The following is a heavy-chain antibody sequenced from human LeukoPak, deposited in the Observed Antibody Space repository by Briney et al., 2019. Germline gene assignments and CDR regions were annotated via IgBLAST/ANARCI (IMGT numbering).Heavy chain of an antibody. CDR1: GFTFDDYA. J-gene: IGHJ4*02. CDR3: AKDTAPSPYYFDY. Sequence: PGGSLRLSCAASGFTFDDYAMHWVRQAPGKGLEWVSGISWNSGSIGYADSVKGRFTISRGNAKNSLYLQMNSLRAEDTALYYCAKDTAPSPYYFDYWGQGTLVTVSS. D-gene: IGHD6-6*01. CDR2: ISWNSGSI. V-gene: IGHV3-9*01.